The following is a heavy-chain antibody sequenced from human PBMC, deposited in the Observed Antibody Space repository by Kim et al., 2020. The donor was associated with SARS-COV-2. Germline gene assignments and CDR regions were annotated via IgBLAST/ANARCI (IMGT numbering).Heavy chain of an antibody. CDR2: IRKDNTAI. J-gene: IGHJ4*02. CDR3: ARGGASGTYSGYL. Sequence: GGSLRLSCAGSGFTFGDYSMLWVRQAPGKGLEWVSGIRKDNTAIDYADSVKGRFTISRDNGANSLYLQMNNLRPEDTALYYCARGGASGTYSGYLWGQGT. V-gene: IGHV3-9*01. CDR1: GFTFGDYS. D-gene: IGHD3-10*01.